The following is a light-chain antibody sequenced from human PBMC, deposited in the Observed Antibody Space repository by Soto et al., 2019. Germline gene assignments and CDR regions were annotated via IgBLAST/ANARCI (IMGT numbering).Light chain of an antibody. V-gene: IGKV1-5*01. CDR2: DAS. Sequence: DIQMTQSPSTLSASVGDRVTITCRASQSISSGLAWYQQKPGKAPKLLIYDASSLESGAPSRFSGSGSGTEFTLTISSLQPDEFATYYCQQYYTYPWTFGQGTQGEIK. CDR1: QSISSG. CDR3: QQYYTYPWT. J-gene: IGKJ1*01.